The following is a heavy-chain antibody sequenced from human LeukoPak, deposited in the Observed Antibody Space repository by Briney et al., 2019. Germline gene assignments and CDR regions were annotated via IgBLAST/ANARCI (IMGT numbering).Heavy chain of an antibody. CDR3: ARGNPLIIWNYLTRDAFDI. V-gene: IGHV3-33*01. Sequence: TGRSLRLSCAASGFTFSSYGMHWVRQAPGKGLEWVAVIWYDGSNKYYADSVKGRFTISRDNSKNTLYLQMNSLRAEDTAVYYCARGNPLIIWNYLTRDAFDIWGQGTMVTVSS. CDR2: IWYDGSNK. D-gene: IGHD1-7*01. J-gene: IGHJ3*02. CDR1: GFTFSSYG.